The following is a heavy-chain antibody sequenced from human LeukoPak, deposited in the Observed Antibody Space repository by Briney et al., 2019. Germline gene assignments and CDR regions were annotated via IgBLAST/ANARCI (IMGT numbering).Heavy chain of an antibody. CDR2: IYTSGST. D-gene: IGHD5-12*01. CDR3: ATRDSGYDAWYFDL. J-gene: IGHJ2*01. CDR1: GGSISSYY. V-gene: IGHV4-4*07. Sequence: SETLSLTCTVSGGSISSYYWSWIRQPAGKGLEWIGRIYTSGSTNYNPSLKGRVTISVDTSKNQFSLNLSSMTAADTAVYYCATRDSGYDAWYFDLWGRGTLVTVSS.